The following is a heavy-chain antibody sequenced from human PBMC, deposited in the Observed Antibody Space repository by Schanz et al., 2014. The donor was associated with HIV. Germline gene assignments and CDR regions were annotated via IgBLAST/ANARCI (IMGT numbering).Heavy chain of an antibody. Sequence: EVQLMESGGGLVKPGSLRLSCAASGFTFSRHSMSWVRQAPGKGLEWVSSINEASDYRYYADSVRGRFTISRDNAKNSLYLQMNSLRAEDTAVYYCAQDRDVLTGYPGHWGQGTLVTVSS. CDR1: GFTFSRHS. CDR3: AQDRDVLTGYPGH. D-gene: IGHD3-9*01. J-gene: IGHJ4*02. CDR2: INEASDYR. V-gene: IGHV3-21*01.